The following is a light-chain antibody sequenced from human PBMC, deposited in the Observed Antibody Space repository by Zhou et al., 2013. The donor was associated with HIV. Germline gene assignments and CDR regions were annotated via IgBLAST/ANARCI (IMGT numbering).Light chain of an antibody. V-gene: IGKV1-16*01. CDR3: QQYNSYSLT. Sequence: DIQMTQSPSSLSASVGDRVTITCRASQDITHYLAWFQQKPGQAPKSLIYAASSLQSGVPSRFSGSGSGTDFTLTISSLQPDDFATYYCQQYNSYSLTFGGGTKVEIK. J-gene: IGKJ4*01. CDR2: AAS. CDR1: QDITHY.